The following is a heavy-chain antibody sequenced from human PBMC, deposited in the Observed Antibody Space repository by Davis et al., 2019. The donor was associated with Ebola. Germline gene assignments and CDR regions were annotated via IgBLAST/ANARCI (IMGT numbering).Heavy chain of an antibody. D-gene: IGHD3-10*01. CDR1: GFTFDDYA. V-gene: IGHV3-9*01. CDR3: AKGGLLASGSYSMDV. CDR2: ISWNSGRI. Sequence: SLKISCAASGFTFDDYAMPWVRQAPGKGLEWVSGISWNSGRIGYADSVKGRFTISRDNAKNSLYLQMNSLRAEDTALYYCAKGGLLASGSYSMDVWGQGTTVTVSS. J-gene: IGHJ6*02.